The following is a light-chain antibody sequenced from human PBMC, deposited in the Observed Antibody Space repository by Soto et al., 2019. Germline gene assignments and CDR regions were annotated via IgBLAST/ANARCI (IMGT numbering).Light chain of an antibody. Sequence: QSALTQPASVSGSPGQSITISCTGTSSDVGAYNFGSWHQQHPGKAPKLMIYNVYDRPSGISYRFSGSKSGNTASLTISGLQGEDEADYYCSAYTVSRTYVFGTGTKVTVL. CDR2: NVY. V-gene: IGLV2-14*03. CDR3: SAYTVSRTYV. CDR1: SSDVGAYNF. J-gene: IGLJ1*01.